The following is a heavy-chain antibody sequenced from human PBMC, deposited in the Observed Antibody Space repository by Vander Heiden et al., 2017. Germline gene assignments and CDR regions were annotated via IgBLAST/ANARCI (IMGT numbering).Heavy chain of an antibody. V-gene: IGHV3-23*01. J-gene: IGHJ4*02. CDR1: GISFSNYA. Sequence: EVQLLESGGGLVQPGGSLPLSFAASGISFSNYAMSWVRQAPGKGLEWVSDITSSGASTDYPDSVRGRFTISRDNSKKMVYLYMKSLRAEDTGVYYCAKKGAVIATAFDYWGQGTLVSVSS. D-gene: IGHD6-13*01. CDR2: ITSSGAST. CDR3: AKKGAVIATAFDY.